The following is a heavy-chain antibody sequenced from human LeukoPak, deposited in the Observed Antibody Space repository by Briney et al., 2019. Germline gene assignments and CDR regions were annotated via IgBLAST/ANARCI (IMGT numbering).Heavy chain of an antibody. CDR1: GGSISSYY. D-gene: IGHD3-16*01. CDR2: IYYSGST. J-gene: IGHJ4*02. V-gene: IGHV4-59*12. Sequence: TSETLSLTCTVSGGSISSYYWSWIRQPPGKGLEWIGYIYYSGSTNYNPSLKSRVTISVDTSKNQFSLKLSSVTAADTAVYYCARGPRYDYVWGSYESDFDYWGQGTLVAVSS. CDR3: ARGPRYDYVWGSYESDFDY.